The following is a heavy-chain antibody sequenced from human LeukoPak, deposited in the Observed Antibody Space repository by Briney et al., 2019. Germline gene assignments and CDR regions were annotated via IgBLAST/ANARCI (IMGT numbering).Heavy chain of an antibody. Sequence: GGSLRLSCAASGFTLSSYAMQWVRQAPGKGLEWVSGINVSGGSTWYADSVKGRFTISRDNSKNTLYLQMNSLRAEDTAVYYCAKYVSAKGPPYALDVWGQGTTVTVSS. CDR2: INVSGGST. V-gene: IGHV3-23*01. J-gene: IGHJ6*02. CDR3: AKYVSAKGPPYALDV. D-gene: IGHD2/OR15-2a*01. CDR1: GFTLSSYA.